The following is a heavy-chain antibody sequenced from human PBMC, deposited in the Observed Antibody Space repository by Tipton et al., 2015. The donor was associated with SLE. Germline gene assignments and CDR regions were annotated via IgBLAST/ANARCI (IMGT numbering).Heavy chain of an antibody. CDR2: ISYDGSNK. CDR3: ARDATYDSSGYYYNYYYMDV. D-gene: IGHD3-22*01. V-gene: IGHV3-30-3*01. Sequence: SGFSFNTYTMNWVRQAPGKGLEWVAVISYDGSNKYYADSVKGRFTISRDNSKNTLYLQMNSLRAEDTAVYYCARDATYDSSGYYYNYYYMDVWGKGTTVTVSS. J-gene: IGHJ6*03. CDR1: GFSFNTYT.